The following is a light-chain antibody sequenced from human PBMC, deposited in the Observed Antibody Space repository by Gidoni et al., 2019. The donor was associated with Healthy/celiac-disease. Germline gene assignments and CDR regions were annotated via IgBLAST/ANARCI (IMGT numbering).Light chain of an antibody. J-gene: IGLJ3*02. CDR2: DDS. CDR1: NIGSKS. CDR3: QVWDSSSDLPV. Sequence: SQVLTQLPSVSVAHGQTARITCGGNNIGSKSVHWYQQKPGQAPVLVVYDDSDRPSGIPGRFSGSNSGNTATLSISRVEAGDEADFYCQVWDSSSDLPVFGGGTKLTVL. V-gene: IGLV3-21*02.